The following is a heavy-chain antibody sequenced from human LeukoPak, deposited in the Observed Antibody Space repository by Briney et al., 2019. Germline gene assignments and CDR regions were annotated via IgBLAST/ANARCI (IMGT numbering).Heavy chain of an antibody. Sequence: ASVKVSCKPSGCPFTASGLTWIRQAPGQGLEWMGWVNPNSGDTTYAQSLQGRVTMTTDASTSTAYMELRSLRSDDTAVYYCTRGGVDSNLLDFWGQGTLVTVSS. J-gene: IGHJ4*02. D-gene: IGHD3-10*01. CDR2: VNPNSGDT. CDR1: GCPFTASG. CDR3: TRGGVDSNLLDF. V-gene: IGHV1-18*01.